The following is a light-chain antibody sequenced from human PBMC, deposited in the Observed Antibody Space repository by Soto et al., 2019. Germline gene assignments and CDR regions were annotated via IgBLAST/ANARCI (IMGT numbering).Light chain of an antibody. V-gene: IGKV3D-15*01. CDR3: QQYNNWPPYT. J-gene: IGKJ2*01. CDR2: GAS. Sequence: EIEVTQSPATLSVTPGESVTLSCRASQRITDTLAWYQQRPGQAPRPLIFGASTRATGIPARFSGSVSGTEFTLTISSLQSEDFAIYYCQQYNNWPPYTFGQGTKVDSK. CDR1: QRITDT.